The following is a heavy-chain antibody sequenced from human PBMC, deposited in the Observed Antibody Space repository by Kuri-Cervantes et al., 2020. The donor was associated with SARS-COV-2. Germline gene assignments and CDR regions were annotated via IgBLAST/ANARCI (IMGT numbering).Heavy chain of an antibody. D-gene: IGHD5-18*01. CDR1: GFTFDDYA. CDR2: ISWNSGSI. CDR3: AKDQLGRDTAMEGSGYYGMDV. Sequence: SLKISCAASGFTFDDYAMHWVRQAPGKGLEWVSGISWNSGSIGYADSVKGRFTISRDNAKNSLYLQMNSLRAEDTALYYCAKDQLGRDTAMEGSGYYGMDVWGQGTTVTVSS. J-gene: IGHJ6*02. V-gene: IGHV3-9*01.